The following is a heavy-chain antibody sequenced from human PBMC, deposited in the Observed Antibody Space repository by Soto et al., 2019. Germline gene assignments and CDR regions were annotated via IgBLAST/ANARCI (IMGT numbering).Heavy chain of an antibody. V-gene: IGHV4-59*12. D-gene: IGHD3-22*01. CDR2: IYYSGST. CDR3: ARVTGVNFYDSSGYYYFGWFDP. Sequence: SETLSLTCTVSGGSISSYYWSWIRQPPGKGLEWKGYIYYSGSTNYNPSLKSRVTISVDTSKNQFSLKLSSVTAADSAVYYCARVTGVNFYDSSGYYYFGWFDPWGQGTLVTVSS. J-gene: IGHJ5*02. CDR1: GGSISSYY.